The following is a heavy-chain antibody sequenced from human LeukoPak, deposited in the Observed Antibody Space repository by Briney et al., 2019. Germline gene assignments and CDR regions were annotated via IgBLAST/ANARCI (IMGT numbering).Heavy chain of an antibody. D-gene: IGHD3-3*01. J-gene: IGHJ4*02. V-gene: IGHV3-64*01. CDR3: ARGYDFWSGYWSHSDY. CDR1: GFTFSSYA. CDR2: ISSNGGST. Sequence: TGGSLRLSCAASGFTFSSYAMHWVRQAPGKGLEYVSAISSNGGSTCYANSVKGRFTISRDNSKNTLYLQMGSLRAEDMAVYYCARGYDFWSGYWSHSDYWGQGTLVTVSS.